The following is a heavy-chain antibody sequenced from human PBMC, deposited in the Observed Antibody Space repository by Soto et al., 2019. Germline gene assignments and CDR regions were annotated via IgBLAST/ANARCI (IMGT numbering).Heavy chain of an antibody. CDR1: GFTFSSYW. D-gene: IGHD4-17*01. V-gene: IGHV3-7*01. CDR3: ARFLLSGYGDYKRPYSYMDV. J-gene: IGHJ6*03. Sequence: PGGSLRLSCAASGFTFSSYWMSWVRQAPGKGLERVANIKQDGSEKYYVDSVKGRFTISRDNAKNSLYLQMNSLRAEDTAVYYCARFLLSGYGDYKRPYSYMDVWGKGTTVTVSS. CDR2: IKQDGSEK.